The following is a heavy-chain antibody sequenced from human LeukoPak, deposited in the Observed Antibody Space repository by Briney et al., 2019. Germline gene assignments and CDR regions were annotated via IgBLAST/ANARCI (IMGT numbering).Heavy chain of an antibody. V-gene: IGHV4-59*01. D-gene: IGHD3-3*01. CDR3: TRVKRFYDFWSGYRAFDI. Sequence: SETLSLTCTVSGGSISSYYWSWIRQPPGKGLEWIGYTYYSGSTNYNPSLKSRVTISVDTSKNQFSLKLSSVTAADTAVYYCTRVKRFYDFWSGYRAFDIWGQGTMVTVSS. J-gene: IGHJ3*02. CDR2: TYYSGST. CDR1: GGSISSYY.